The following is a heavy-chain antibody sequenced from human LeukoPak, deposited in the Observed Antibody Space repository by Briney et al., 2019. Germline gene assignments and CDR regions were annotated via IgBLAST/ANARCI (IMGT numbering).Heavy chain of an antibody. CDR1: GFTFSSYA. V-gene: IGHV3-30*04. J-gene: IGHJ4*02. CDR3: AREGTILQPDDY. D-gene: IGHD3-9*01. CDR2: ISYDGSNK. Sequence: GGSLRLSCAASGFTFSSYAMHWVRQAPGKGLEWVAVISYDGSNKYYADSVKGRFTISSDNSKNTLYLQMNSLRAEDTAVYYYAREGTILQPDDYWGQGTLVTVSS.